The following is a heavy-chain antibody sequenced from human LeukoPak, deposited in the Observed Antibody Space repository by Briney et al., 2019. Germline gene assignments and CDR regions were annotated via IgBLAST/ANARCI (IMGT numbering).Heavy chain of an antibody. CDR3: ARHRRYSRGWYGGIDD. CDR1: GGSISSYY. J-gene: IGHJ4*02. CDR2: IYYSGST. Sequence: SETLSLTCTVSGGSISSYYWTWIPPPPGKGLEWSGYIYYSGSTNYNTSLKSRVTISVDTSKKQFSLKLSSGAAADTAVYYWARHRRYSRGWYGGIDDWGQGTLVTVSS. V-gene: IGHV4-59*08. D-gene: IGHD6-19*01.